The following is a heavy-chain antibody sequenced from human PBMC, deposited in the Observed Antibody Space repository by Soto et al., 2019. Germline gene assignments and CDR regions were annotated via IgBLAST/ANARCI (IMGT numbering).Heavy chain of an antibody. CDR2: IYYSGST. CDR1: GGSISSYY. V-gene: IGHV4-59*01. Sequence: PSETLSLTCTVSGGSISSYYWSWIRQPPGKGLEWIGYIYYSGSTNYNPSLKSRVTISVDTSKNQFSLKLSSVTAADTAVYYCARVQGLYSSSWYGANAKRNWFDPWGQGTLVTVSS. CDR3: ARVQGLYSSSWYGANAKRNWFDP. D-gene: IGHD6-13*01. J-gene: IGHJ5*02.